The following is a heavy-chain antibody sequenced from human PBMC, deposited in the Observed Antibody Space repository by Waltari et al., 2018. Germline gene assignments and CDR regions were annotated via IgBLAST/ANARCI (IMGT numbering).Heavy chain of an antibody. CDR1: GGSISSHY. D-gene: IGHD6-6*01. V-gene: IGHV4-59*11. J-gene: IGHJ2*01. CDR3: ARDRGSIAARRWYFDL. Sequence: QVQLQESGPGLVKPSETLSLTCTVSGGSISSHYWSWIRQPPGKGLECIGYIYYIGSTNSNPALKIRVTISVDTSKNQFSLKLSSVTAADTAVYYCARDRGSIAARRWYFDLWGRGTLVTVSS. CDR2: IYYIGST.